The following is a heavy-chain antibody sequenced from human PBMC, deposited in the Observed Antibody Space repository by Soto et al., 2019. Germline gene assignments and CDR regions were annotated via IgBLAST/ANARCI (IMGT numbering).Heavy chain of an antibody. V-gene: IGHV3-23*01. CDR1: GFTFSNYA. D-gene: IGHD6-25*01. Sequence: EVQLLESGGGLVQPGRSLRLSCAASGFTFSNYAMSWVRQAPGQGLDWVSAISGSGGTTYYADSVKGRFTICRDNSKNTLFLQMHSLRAEDAAVYYCAKFFVETGSNSGWPWSFHYWGQGTLVTVSS. CDR2: ISGSGGTT. J-gene: IGHJ4*02. CDR3: AKFFVETGSNSGWPWSFHY.